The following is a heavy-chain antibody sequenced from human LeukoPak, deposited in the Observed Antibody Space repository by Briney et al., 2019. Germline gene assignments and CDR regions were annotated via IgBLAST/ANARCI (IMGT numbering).Heavy chain of an antibody. CDR2: IYHSGST. D-gene: IGHD5-12*01. V-gene: IGHV4-30-2*01. CDR1: GGSISSGGYS. Sequence: SQTLSLTCAVSGGSISSGGYSWSWIRQPPGKGLEWIGYIYHSGSTYYNPSLKSRVTISVDRSKNQFSLKLSSVTAADTAVYYCARAEYSGYYPNWFDPWGQGTLVTVSS. J-gene: IGHJ5*02. CDR3: ARAEYSGYYPNWFDP.